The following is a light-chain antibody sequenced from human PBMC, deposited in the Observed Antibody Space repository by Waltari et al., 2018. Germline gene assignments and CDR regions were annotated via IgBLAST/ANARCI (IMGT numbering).Light chain of an antibody. CDR2: DVS. V-gene: IGLV2-14*03. Sequence: QSALTQPASVSGSPGQSITISCTGTSSDVGGYNYVSWYQQHPGKAPKPMIYDVSNRPSGVSIRFSGSKSGNTASLTISGLQAKDEADYYCSSYTTSSTRVFGGGTKLTVL. J-gene: IGLJ3*02. CDR3: SSYTTSSTRV. CDR1: SSDVGGYNY.